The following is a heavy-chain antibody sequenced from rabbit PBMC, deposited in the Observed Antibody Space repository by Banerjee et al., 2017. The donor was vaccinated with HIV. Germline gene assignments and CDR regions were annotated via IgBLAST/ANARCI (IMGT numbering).Heavy chain of an antibody. V-gene: IGHV1S45*01. CDR2: IYTGQGNT. CDR3: ARDLAGVIGWNFGL. D-gene: IGHD4-1*01. Sequence: QEQLKETGGGLVQPGGSLTLSCKASGFDFSSYYINWVRQAPGKGLEWIGIIYTGQGNTDYASWVNGRFTISKTSSTTVTLQMTSLTAADTATYFCARDLAGVIGWNFGLWGPGTLVTVS. CDR1: GFDFSSYY. J-gene: IGHJ4*01.